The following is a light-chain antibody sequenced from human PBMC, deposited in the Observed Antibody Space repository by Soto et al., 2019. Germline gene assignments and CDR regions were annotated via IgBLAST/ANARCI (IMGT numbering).Light chain of an antibody. CDR2: GAS. Sequence: DIVLTQSPGTLSLSPGERATLSCRASQSVSSSYLAWYQQKPGQAPRLLIYGASSRATGIPDRFSGSGSGTDFTLTISRLEPEDFAVYYCQQYGSSPLTFVGGTKVEIK. CDR1: QSVSSSY. CDR3: QQYGSSPLT. V-gene: IGKV3-20*01. J-gene: IGKJ4*01.